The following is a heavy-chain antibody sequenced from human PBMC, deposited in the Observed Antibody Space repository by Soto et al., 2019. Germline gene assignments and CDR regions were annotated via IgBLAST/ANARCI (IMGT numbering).Heavy chain of an antibody. CDR1: GYTFTTYG. CDR3: ARGRYGDY. CDR2: ISAHNGNT. V-gene: IGHV1-18*01. Sequence: QVHLVQSGDEVKRPGASVKVSCKGSGYTFTTYGITWVRQAPGQGLEWVGWISAHNGNTNYAQKLQGRVNVTRDTSTSTAYMELRSLRSDDTAVYYCARGRYGDYWGQGALVTVSS. J-gene: IGHJ4*02. D-gene: IGHD1-1*01.